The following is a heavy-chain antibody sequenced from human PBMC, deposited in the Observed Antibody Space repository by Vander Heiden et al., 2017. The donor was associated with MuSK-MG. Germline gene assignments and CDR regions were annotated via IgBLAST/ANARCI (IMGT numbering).Heavy chain of an antibody. CDR3: ARVTGIAARFHYYYYYMDV. CDR2: IIPIFGTA. CDR1: GGTFSSYA. V-gene: IGHV1-69*01. Sequence: QVQLVQSGAEVKKPGSSVKVSCKASGGTFSSYAISWVRQAPGQGLEWMGGIIPIFGTANYAQKFQGRVTITADESTSTAYMELSSLRSEDTAVYYCARVTGIAARFHYYYYYMDVWGKGTTVTVSS. J-gene: IGHJ6*03. D-gene: IGHD6-6*01.